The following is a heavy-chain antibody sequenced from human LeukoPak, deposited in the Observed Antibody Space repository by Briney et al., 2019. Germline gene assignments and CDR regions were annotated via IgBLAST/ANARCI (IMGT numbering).Heavy chain of an antibody. J-gene: IGHJ6*03. V-gene: IGHV3-30*02. CDR1: GFSFRNYG. CDR3: AKDPGASVSGFHMDV. Sequence: PGGSLRLSCAASGFSFRNYGMHWVRQATGKGLEWVSFIWSDGNNRFYTDSVKGRFTISRDNSKNMLFLQMDKLRAEDTALYYCAKDPGASVSGFHMDVWGKGTTVIVSS. CDR2: IWSDGNNR. D-gene: IGHD2-8*02.